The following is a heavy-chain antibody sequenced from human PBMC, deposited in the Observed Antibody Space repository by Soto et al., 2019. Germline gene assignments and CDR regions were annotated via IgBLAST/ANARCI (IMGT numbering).Heavy chain of an antibody. CDR3: ARDQTYSSSWSNCFDP. CDR1: GDSVSSNSVA. Sequence: QTLSLTCAISGDSVSSNSVACNLIRQSPSRGLEWLGRTYYRSKWYNDYAVSVKSRITINPDTSKNQFSLQLNSVTPEDTAVYYCARDQTYSSSWSNCFDPWGQGTLVTVSS. D-gene: IGHD6-13*01. CDR2: TYYRSKWYN. V-gene: IGHV6-1*01. J-gene: IGHJ5*02.